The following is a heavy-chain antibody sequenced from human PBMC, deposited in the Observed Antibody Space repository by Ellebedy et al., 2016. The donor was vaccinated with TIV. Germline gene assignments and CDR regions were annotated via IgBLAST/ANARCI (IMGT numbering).Heavy chain of an antibody. CDR3: ARDRDWDSSGPDAFDI. J-gene: IGHJ3*02. V-gene: IGHV3-30-3*01. CDR1: GFTFSSYA. D-gene: IGHD3-22*01. CDR2: ISYDGSNK. Sequence: GGSLRLSXAASGFTFSSYAMHWVRQAPGKGLEWVAVISYDGSNKYYADSVKGRFTISRDNSKNTLYLQMNSLRAEDTAVYYCARDRDWDSSGPDAFDIWGQGTMVTVSS.